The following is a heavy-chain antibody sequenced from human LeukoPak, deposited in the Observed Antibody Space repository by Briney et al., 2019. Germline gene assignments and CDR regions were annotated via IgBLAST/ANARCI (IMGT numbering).Heavy chain of an antibody. Sequence: GGSLRLSCAASGFTFSDYYMSWIRQAPGKGLEWVSYISSSGSTIYYADSVKGRFTISRDNAKNSLYLQMNSLRAEDTAVYYCARDHLYYYDSSGHFDYWSQGTLVTVSS. V-gene: IGHV3-11*04. CDR1: GFTFSDYY. CDR3: ARDHLYYYDSSGHFDY. CDR2: ISSSGSTI. J-gene: IGHJ4*02. D-gene: IGHD3-22*01.